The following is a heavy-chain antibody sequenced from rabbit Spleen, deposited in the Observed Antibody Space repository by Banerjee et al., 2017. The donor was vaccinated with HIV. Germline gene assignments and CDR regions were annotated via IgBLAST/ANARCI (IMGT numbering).Heavy chain of an antibody. CDR1: GFTLSSYY. J-gene: IGHJ4*01. Sequence: HLKESGGGLVQPGGSLKLSCTASGFTLSSYYMNWVRQAPGKGLEWIGYIDPVFGITYYANWVNGRFSISRENAQNTVFLQLSSLTAADTATYFCVRDQAGDADYGPYYLNFWGQGTLVTVS. CDR3: VRDQAGDADYGPYYLNF. V-gene: IGHV1S7*01. D-gene: IGHD2-1*01. CDR2: IDPVFGIT.